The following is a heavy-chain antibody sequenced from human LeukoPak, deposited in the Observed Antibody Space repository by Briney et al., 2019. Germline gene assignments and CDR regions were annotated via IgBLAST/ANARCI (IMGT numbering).Heavy chain of an antibody. V-gene: IGHV4-59*01. CDR2: IYYSGST. CDR1: GGSISSYY. Sequence: SETLSLTCTVSGGSISSYYWSWIRQPPGKGLEWIGYIYYSGSTNYNPSLKSRVTISVDTPKNQFSLKLSSVTAADTAVYYCARALWFGELGDWGQGTLVTVSS. CDR3: ARALWFGELGD. D-gene: IGHD3-10*01. J-gene: IGHJ4*02.